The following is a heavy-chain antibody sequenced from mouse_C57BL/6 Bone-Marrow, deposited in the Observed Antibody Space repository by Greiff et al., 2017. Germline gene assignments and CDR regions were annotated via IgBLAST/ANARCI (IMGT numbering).Heavy chain of an antibody. CDR1: GYTFTSYW. CDR2: IHPNSGST. V-gene: IGHV1-64*01. J-gene: IGHJ3*01. Sequence: QVQLQQPGAELVKPGASVKLSCKASGYTFTSYWMHWVKQRPGQGLEWIGMIHPNSGSTNYNEKFKSKATLTVDTSSSTAYMQLSSLTSEDSAVYYCAGYYYGSSYVNAYWGQGTLVTVSA. CDR3: AGYYYGSSYVNAY. D-gene: IGHD1-1*01.